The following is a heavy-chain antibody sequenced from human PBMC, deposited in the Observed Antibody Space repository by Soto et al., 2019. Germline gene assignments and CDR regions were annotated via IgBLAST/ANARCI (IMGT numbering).Heavy chain of an antibody. D-gene: IGHD3-22*01. V-gene: IGHV3-48*03. CDR3: ARGLRNYYDRSGLHY. Sequence: GGSLRLSCVDSEFTFSKYEMNWVRQAPGKGLEWVSYISYTGSTIYYADSVRGRFTISRDNSKNSLYLQMNSLRAEDTAVYYCARGLRNYYDRSGLHYWGQGTLVTVSS. CDR2: ISYTGSTI. J-gene: IGHJ4*02. CDR1: EFTFSKYE.